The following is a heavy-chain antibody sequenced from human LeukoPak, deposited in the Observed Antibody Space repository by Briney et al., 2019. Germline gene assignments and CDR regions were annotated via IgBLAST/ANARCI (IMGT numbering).Heavy chain of an antibody. CDR1: GFTFSSYS. Sequence: GGSLTLSCAASGFTFSSYSMNWVGHAPGKGLEWVSSIRSSSYIYYSDSVKGRFTISRDNAKNSLYLQMNSMRAEDTAVYYCARDRRQGYYYDSSGYFDYWGQGTLVTVSS. CDR3: ARDRRQGYYYDSSGYFDY. CDR2: IRSSSYI. D-gene: IGHD3-22*01. J-gene: IGHJ4*02. V-gene: IGHV3-21*01.